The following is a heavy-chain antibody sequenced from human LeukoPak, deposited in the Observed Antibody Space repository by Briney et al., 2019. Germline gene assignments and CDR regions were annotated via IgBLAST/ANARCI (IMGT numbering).Heavy chain of an antibody. J-gene: IGHJ3*02. D-gene: IGHD3-22*01. CDR1: GYTFTSYY. CDR3: ALDSSGYYFDAFDI. Sequence: ASVKVSCKASGYTFTSYYMHWVRQAPGQGLEWMGWINPNSGNTGYAQKFQGRVTMTTDTSTSTAYMELRSLRSDDTAVYYCALDSSGYYFDAFDIWGQGTMVTVSS. CDR2: INPNSGNT. V-gene: IGHV1-18*04.